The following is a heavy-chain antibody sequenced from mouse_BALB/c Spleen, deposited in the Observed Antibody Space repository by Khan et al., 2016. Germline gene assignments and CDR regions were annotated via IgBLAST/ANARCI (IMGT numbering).Heavy chain of an antibody. V-gene: IGHV14-3*02. CDR1: GFNIKDTY. CDR3: AKDTTATFAY. J-gene: IGHJ3*01. CDR2: IDPANGNT. D-gene: IGHD1-2*01. Sequence: VQLQQSGAELVKPGASVKLSCTASGFNIKDTYMHWVKQRPEQGLEWIGRIDPANGNTKYDPKFQGKATITADTSSNPAYLQLSSLTSESTAVYYCAKDTTATFAYGGQGTLVTVSA.